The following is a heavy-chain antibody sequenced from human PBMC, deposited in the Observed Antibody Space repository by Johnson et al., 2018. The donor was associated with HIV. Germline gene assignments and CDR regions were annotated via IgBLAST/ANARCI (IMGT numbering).Heavy chain of an antibody. J-gene: IGHJ3*02. D-gene: IGHD5/OR15-5a*01. CDR2: IWFDGSNK. CDR3: ALYPPDAFDI. Sequence: QVQLVESGGGVVQPGRSLRLSCAASGFTFSSYGMHWVRQAPGKGLEWVAVIWFDGSNKYYADSVKGLFTISRDNSKNTLYLQMNSLRAEDTAVYYCALYPPDAFDIWGQGTMFTVSS. CDR1: GFTFSSYG. V-gene: IGHV3-33*01.